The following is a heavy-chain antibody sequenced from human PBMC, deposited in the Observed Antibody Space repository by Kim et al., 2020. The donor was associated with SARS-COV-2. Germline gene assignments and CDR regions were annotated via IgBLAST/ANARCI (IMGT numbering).Heavy chain of an antibody. CDR1: GGSFSGYY. CDR3: ARATPHIVVVVAATKGWFDP. Sequence: SETLSLTCAVYGGSFSGYYWSWIRQPPGKGLEWIGEINHSGSTNYNPSLKSRVTISVDTSKNQFSLKLSSVTAADTAVYYCARATPHIVVVVAATKGWFDPWGQGTLVTVSS. J-gene: IGHJ5*02. D-gene: IGHD2-15*01. V-gene: IGHV4-34*01. CDR2: INHSGST.